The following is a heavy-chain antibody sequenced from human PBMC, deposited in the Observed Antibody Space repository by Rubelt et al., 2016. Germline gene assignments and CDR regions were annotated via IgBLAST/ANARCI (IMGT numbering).Heavy chain of an antibody. CDR2: INPNNGGT. V-gene: IGHV1-2*02. CDR3: ATSTSPRAPAATLTYYYYGMDV. Sequence: GQGLEWMGWINPNNGGTNYAQKFQGRVTMTSDTTISTAHMELNRLTSDDTAVYYCATSTSPRAPAATLTYYYYGMDVWGQGTTVTVSS. D-gene: IGHD2-2*01. J-gene: IGHJ6*02.